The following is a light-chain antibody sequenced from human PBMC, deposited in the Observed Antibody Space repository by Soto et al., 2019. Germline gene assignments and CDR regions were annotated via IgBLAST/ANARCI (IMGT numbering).Light chain of an antibody. CDR3: QQCGSSPWT. CDR2: GAS. Sequence: ENVLAQFPGTLSLSRGGRATRSCRASQSLSSDSLAWYQQKPGQAPRLLIYGASSRANGIPDRFSGGGSGTDFTLTISRLEPEDFAVYYCQQCGSSPWTFGQGTKVDIK. J-gene: IGKJ1*01. V-gene: IGKV3-20*01. CDR1: QSLSSDS.